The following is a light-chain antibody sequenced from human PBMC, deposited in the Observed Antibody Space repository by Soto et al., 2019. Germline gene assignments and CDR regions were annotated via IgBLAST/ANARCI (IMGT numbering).Light chain of an antibody. Sequence: EIVLTQSPATLSLSPGERATLSCRASQSVSSYLAWYQQKPGQAPRLLIYDASNRATGIPARFSGSGSGTDFTLTISSLEPEDCAVYYCQQRSNWPPGFGQGTKVEIK. V-gene: IGKV3-11*01. CDR1: QSVSSY. CDR2: DAS. CDR3: QQRSNWPPG. J-gene: IGKJ1*01.